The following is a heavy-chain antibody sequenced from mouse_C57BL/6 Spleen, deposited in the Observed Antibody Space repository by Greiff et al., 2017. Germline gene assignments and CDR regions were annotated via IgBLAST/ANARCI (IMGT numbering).Heavy chain of an antibody. CDR1: GFTFSSYG. J-gene: IGHJ2*01. Sequence: EVQLVESGGDLVKPGGSLKLSCAASGFTFSSYGMSWVRQTPDKRLEWVATISSGGSYTYYPDSVKGRFTISRDNAKNTLYLQMSSLKSEDTAMYYCARQDYSNPFDYWGQGTTLTVSS. D-gene: IGHD2-5*01. CDR3: ARQDYSNPFDY. V-gene: IGHV5-6*01. CDR2: ISSGGSYT.